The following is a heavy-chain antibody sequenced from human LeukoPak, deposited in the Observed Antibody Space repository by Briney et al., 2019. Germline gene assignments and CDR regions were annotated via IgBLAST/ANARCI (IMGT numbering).Heavy chain of an antibody. V-gene: IGHV3-23*01. CDR1: GFTFSSYA. J-gene: IGHJ5*02. CDR3: ARPPYSSSWDPGWFDP. D-gene: IGHD6-13*01. CDR2: ISGSGGST. Sequence: PGGSLRLSCAASGFTFSSYAMGWVRQAPGKGLEWVSAISGSGGSTYYADSVKGRFTISRDNSKNTLYLQMNSLRAEDTAVYYCARPPYSSSWDPGWFDPWGQGTLITVSS.